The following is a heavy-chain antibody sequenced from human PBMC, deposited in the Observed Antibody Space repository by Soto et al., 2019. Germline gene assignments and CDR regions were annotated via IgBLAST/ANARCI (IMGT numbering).Heavy chain of an antibody. CDR1: GYTFTGYY. CDR2: INPNSGGT. CDR3: ARYREAVYAFWSGYYPDPPYYGMDV. J-gene: IGHJ6*02. Sequence: ASVKVSCKASGYTFTGYYMHWVRQAPGQGLEWMGWINPNSGGTNYAQKFQGWVTMTRDTSISTAYMELSRLRSDDTAVYYCARYREAVYAFWSGYYPDPPYYGMDVWGQGTTVTVSS. D-gene: IGHD3-3*01. V-gene: IGHV1-2*04.